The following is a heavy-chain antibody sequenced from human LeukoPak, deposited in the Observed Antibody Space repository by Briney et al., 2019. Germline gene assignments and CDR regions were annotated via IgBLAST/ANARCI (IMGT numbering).Heavy chain of an antibody. CDR3: ARDLGYCSSTSCYVGAFDI. CDR2: ISAYNGNT. V-gene: IGHV1-18*01. Sequence: ASVKVSCMASGYTFTSYGISWVRQAPGQGLEWMGWISAYNGNTNYAQKLQGRVTMITDTSTSTAYMELRSLRSDDTAVYYCARDLGYCSSTSCYVGAFDIWGQGTMVTVSS. D-gene: IGHD2-2*01. J-gene: IGHJ3*02. CDR1: GYTFTSYG.